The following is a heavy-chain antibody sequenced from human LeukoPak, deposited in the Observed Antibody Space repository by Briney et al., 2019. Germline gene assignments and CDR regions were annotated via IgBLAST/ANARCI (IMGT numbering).Heavy chain of an antibody. D-gene: IGHD4-17*01. CDR2: INYRGTP. V-gene: IGHV4-59*08. CDR1: GVSIGTYY. J-gene: IGHJ4*02. CDR3: ARLEDYVLEY. Sequence: PSETLSLTCSVSGVSIGTYYWSWVRPPPGKGLEWIGYINYRGTPSYNPSLKSRVTISVDTSKNQFFLNLRSATAADTAVYYCARLEDYVLEYWGLGTLVTVSS.